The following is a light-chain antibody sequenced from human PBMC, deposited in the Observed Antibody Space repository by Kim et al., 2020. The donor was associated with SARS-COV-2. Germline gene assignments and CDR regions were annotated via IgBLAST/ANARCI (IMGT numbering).Light chain of an antibody. CDR1: SSGVGRYTS. CDR2: DVT. V-gene: IGLV2-11*03. CDR3: CSYAGRYTWI. J-gene: IGLJ2*01. Sequence: GPSVTISCTGTSSGVGRYTSVSWYQQHPGKAPKLMFSDVTDRPSGVPDRFSGFKSGNTASLTISGLQAEDEADYYCCSYAGRYTWIFGGGTQLTVL.